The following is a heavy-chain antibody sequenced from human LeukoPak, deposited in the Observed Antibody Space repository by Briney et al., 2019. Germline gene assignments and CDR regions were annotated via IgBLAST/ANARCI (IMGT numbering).Heavy chain of an antibody. CDR2: IGSRSTTI. CDR1: GFTFRSFN. V-gene: IGHV3-48*02. J-gene: IGHJ4*02. Sequence: GSLRPSCAASGFTFRSFNMDWVRQAPGKGLEWVSYIGSRSTTIYYADSVQGRFTISRDDARNSLYLQMNSLRDEDTAVYYCATYSSGWYLHYWGQGTLVTVSS. CDR3: ATYSSGWYLHY. D-gene: IGHD6-19*01.